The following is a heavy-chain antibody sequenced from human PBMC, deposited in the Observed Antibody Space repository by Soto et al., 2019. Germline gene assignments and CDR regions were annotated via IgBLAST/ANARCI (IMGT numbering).Heavy chain of an antibody. CDR1: GFTFDDYA. CDR2: ISWNSGSI. J-gene: IGHJ6*03. Sequence: GGSLRLSCAASGFTFDDYAMHWVRQAPGKGLEWVSGISWNSGSIGYADSVKGRFTISRDNAKNSLYLQMNSLRAEDTALYYCAKGTVYDFWSGYYVALRYYYMDVCGKGTTVTVSS. V-gene: IGHV3-9*01. CDR3: AKGTVYDFWSGYYVALRYYYMDV. D-gene: IGHD3-3*01.